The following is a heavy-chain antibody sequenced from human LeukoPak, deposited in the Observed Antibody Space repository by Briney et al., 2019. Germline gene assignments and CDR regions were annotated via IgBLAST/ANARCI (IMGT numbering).Heavy chain of an antibody. J-gene: IGHJ4*02. D-gene: IGHD2-21*02. Sequence: ASVKVSCKASGYTFTSYCFSWVRQAPGQGLEWMGWISAYNGNTNYAQKLQGSVTMTTDTSTSTAYMELRSLGSDDTAVYYCARDSRGRLPGDYWGQGTLVTVSS. CDR3: ARDSRGRLPGDY. CDR1: GYTFTSYC. V-gene: IGHV1-18*01. CDR2: ISAYNGNT.